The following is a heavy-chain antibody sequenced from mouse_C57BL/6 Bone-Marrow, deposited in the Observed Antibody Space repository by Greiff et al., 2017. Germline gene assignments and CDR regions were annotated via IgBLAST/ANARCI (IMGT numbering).Heavy chain of an antibody. V-gene: IGHV1-82*01. CDR2: IYPGDGDT. Sequence: VQLQQSGPELVKPGASVKISCKASGYAFSSSWMNWVKQRPGKGLEWIGRIYPGDGDTNFNGKFKGKATLTADKSSSTAYMQLSSLTSEDSAVYFCANDGYPDYWGQGTTLTVSS. CDR1: GYAFSSSW. D-gene: IGHD2-3*01. CDR3: ANDGYPDY. J-gene: IGHJ2*01.